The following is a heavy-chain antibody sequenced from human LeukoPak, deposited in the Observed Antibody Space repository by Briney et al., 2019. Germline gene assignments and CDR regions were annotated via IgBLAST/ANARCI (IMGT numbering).Heavy chain of an antibody. D-gene: IGHD3-22*01. Sequence: ASVKVSCKVSGYTFTENYIHWVQQTPGRGLEWMGLINPHTGAANYTQNFQGRVTLTRDTSSSTAYMHLSSLRSDDTAVYYCARGKSGYSPWGQGTPVTISS. CDR2: INPHTGAA. V-gene: IGHV1-2*02. CDR1: GYTFTENY. CDR3: ARGKSGYSP. J-gene: IGHJ4*02.